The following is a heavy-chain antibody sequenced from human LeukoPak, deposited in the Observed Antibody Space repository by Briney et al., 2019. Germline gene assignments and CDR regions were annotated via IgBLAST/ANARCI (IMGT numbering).Heavy chain of an antibody. CDR2: ISAYNGNT. J-gene: IGHJ4*02. V-gene: IGHV1-18*01. CDR3: AINSGLESYGQFDY. Sequence: ASVKVSCKPSGYTFTGYGISWVRQAPGQGLEWMGWISAYNGNTNYVQNLQGRVTMTTDTSTSTAYMELRSLRSDDTAVYYCAINSGLESYGQFDYWGQGTLVTVSS. CDR1: GYTFTGYG. D-gene: IGHD5-12*01.